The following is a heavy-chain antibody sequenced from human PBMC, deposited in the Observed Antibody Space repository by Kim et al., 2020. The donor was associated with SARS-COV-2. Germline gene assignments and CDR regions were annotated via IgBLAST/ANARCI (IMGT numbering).Heavy chain of an antibody. Sequence: GGSLRLSCAASGLAFSSYWMFWVRQPPGKGLLWVSHIKGDGSATVYADSVKGRFTVSRDNAKNTLYLQLSTLRAEDTAVYYCATGNNWSCDYWGPGTLVTVSS. D-gene: IGHD1-1*01. V-gene: IGHV3-74*01. J-gene: IGHJ4*02. CDR2: IKGDGSAT. CDR1: GLAFSSYW. CDR3: ATGNNWSCDY.